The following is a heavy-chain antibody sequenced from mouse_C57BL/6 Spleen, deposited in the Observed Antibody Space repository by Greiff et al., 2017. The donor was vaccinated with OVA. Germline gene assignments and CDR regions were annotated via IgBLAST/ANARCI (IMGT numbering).Heavy chain of an antibody. Sequence: EVKVVESGGGLVKPGGSLKLSCAASGFTFSSYTMSWVRQTPEKRLEWVATISGGGGNTYYPDSVKGRFTISRVNAKNTLYLQMSSLRSEDTALEYCARHAGTSWYVDVWGTGTTVTVSS. CDR1: GFTFSSYT. CDR3: ARHAGTSWYVDV. D-gene: IGHD4-1*01. V-gene: IGHV5-9*01. J-gene: IGHJ1*03. CDR2: ISGGGGNT.